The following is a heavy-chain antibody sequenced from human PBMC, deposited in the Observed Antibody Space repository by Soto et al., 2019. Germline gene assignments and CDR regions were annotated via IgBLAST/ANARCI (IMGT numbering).Heavy chain of an antibody. CDR1: GFTFSSYG. CDR2: ISYDGSNK. CDR3: AKCYYDSSGPSTGPNRLVYYGMDV. V-gene: IGHV3-30*18. D-gene: IGHD3-22*01. Sequence: GGSLRLSCAASGFTFSSYGMHWVRQAPGKGLEWVAVISYDGSNKYYADSVKGRFTISRDNSKNTLYLQMNSLRAEDTAVYYCAKCYYDSSGPSTGPNRLVYYGMDVWGQGTTVTVSS. J-gene: IGHJ6*02.